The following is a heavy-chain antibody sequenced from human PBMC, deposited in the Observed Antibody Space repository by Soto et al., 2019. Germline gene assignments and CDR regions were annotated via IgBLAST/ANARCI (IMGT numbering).Heavy chain of an antibody. V-gene: IGHV3-33*01. CDR3: ASQYDILTGYRNDAFDI. J-gene: IGHJ3*02. Sequence: PGGSLRLSCAASGFTFSSYGMHWVRQAPGKGLEWVAVIWYDGSNKYYADSVKGRFTISRDNSKNTLYLQMNSLRAEDTAVYYCASQYDILTGYRNDAFDIWGQGTMVTVSS. CDR2: IWYDGSNK. CDR1: GFTFSSYG. D-gene: IGHD3-9*01.